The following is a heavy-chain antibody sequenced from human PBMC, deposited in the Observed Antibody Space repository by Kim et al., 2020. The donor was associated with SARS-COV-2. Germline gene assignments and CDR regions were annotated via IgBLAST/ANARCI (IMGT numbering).Heavy chain of an antibody. Sequence: GGSLRLSCAASGFTFSSYSMNWVRQAPGKGLEWVSSISSSSYIYYADSVKGRFTISRDNAKNSLYLQMNSLRAEDTAVYYCARLGAYIAAAGFDYWGQGTLVTVSS. J-gene: IGHJ4*02. CDR3: ARLGAYIAAAGFDY. CDR1: GFTFSSYS. CDR2: ISSSSYI. D-gene: IGHD6-13*01. V-gene: IGHV3-21*01.